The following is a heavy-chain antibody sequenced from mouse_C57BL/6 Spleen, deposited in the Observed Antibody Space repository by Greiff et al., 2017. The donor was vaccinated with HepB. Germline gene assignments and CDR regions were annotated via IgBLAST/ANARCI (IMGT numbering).Heavy chain of an antibody. V-gene: IGHV1-19*01. CDR2: INPYNGGT. Sequence: EVQLQESGPVLVKPGASVKMSCKASGYTFTDYYMNWVKQSHGKSLEWIGVINPYNGGTSYNQKFKGKATLTVDKSSSTAYMELNSLTSEDSAVYYCARRNSSGLYYFDYWGQGTTLTVSS. D-gene: IGHD3-2*02. J-gene: IGHJ2*01. CDR3: ARRNSSGLYYFDY. CDR1: GYTFTDYY.